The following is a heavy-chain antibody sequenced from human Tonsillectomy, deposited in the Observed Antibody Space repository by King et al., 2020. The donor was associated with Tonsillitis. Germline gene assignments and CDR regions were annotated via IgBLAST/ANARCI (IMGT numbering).Heavy chain of an antibody. Sequence: VQLVESGGGLVQPGGSLRLSCAASGLPFSNYALSWVRKPQGKGREGASVISDRNGSTTYADSVKGRFTISRDNSKNTLYLQMNSLRAEDTAVYYCASGGLGDWGQGTLVTVSS. J-gene: IGHJ4*02. CDR2: ISDRNGST. CDR1: GLPFSNYA. V-gene: IGHV3-23*04. D-gene: IGHD3-10*01. CDR3: ASGGLGD.